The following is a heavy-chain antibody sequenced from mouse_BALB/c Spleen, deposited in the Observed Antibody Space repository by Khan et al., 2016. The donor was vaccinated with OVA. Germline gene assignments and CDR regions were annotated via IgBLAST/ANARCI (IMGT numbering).Heavy chain of an antibody. CDR2: ISYSGNT. CDR3: ARVYGADFDY. Sequence: EVQLQQSRPGLVKPSQSLSLICTVTGYSITSDYAWNWIRQFPGNKLEWMGFISYSGNTKYNPSLKSRISITRDTSKNQFFLQLNSVTTEDTATYYCARVYGADFDYWGHGTTLTVSS. CDR1: GYSITSDYA. D-gene: IGHD1-1*01. J-gene: IGHJ2*01. V-gene: IGHV3-2*02.